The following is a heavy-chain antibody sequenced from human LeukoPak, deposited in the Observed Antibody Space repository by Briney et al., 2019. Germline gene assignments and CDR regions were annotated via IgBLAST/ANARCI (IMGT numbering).Heavy chain of an antibody. CDR3: ARDVSPIPTGYYWD. D-gene: IGHD3-9*01. V-gene: IGHV3-30*03. CDR2: ISYDGSNK. Sequence: GGSLRLSCAASGFTFSSCGMHWVRQAPGKGLEWVAVISYDGSNKYYADSVKGRFTISRDNSKNTLYLQMNSLRAEDTAVYYCARDVSPIPTGYYWDWGQGTLVTVSS. CDR1: GFTFSSCG. J-gene: IGHJ4*02.